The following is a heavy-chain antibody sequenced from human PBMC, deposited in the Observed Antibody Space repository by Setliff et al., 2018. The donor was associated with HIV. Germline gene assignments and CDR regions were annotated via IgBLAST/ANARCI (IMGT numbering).Heavy chain of an antibody. CDR3: AKDRSGSYRTIDY. D-gene: IGHD1-26*01. CDR1: GASSIYF. V-gene: IGHV4-39*07. CDR2: VYYSGST. Sequence: SETLSLTCTVSGASSIYFWGWIRQPPGKGLEWIGSVYYSGSTYYNPSLKSRVTISMDTSKNQFSLKLNSVTAAGTAVYYCAKDRSGSYRTIDYWGPGSLVTVSS. J-gene: IGHJ4*02.